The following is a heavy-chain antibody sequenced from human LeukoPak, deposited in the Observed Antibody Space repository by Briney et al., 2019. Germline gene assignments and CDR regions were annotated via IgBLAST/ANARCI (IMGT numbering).Heavy chain of an antibody. D-gene: IGHD2-2*01. J-gene: IGHJ4*02. V-gene: IGHV1-2*02. CDR3: TRANFLYCSSTTCLFDY. Sequence: ASVKVSCKASGYTFTDYYMHWVRQAPGQGFEWMGWINPNSGDTNYAQKFQGRVTMTRDTSISTAHMELSRLRSDDTAVYYCTRANFLYCSSTTCLFDYWGQGTLVIVSS. CDR1: GYTFTDYY. CDR2: INPNSGDT.